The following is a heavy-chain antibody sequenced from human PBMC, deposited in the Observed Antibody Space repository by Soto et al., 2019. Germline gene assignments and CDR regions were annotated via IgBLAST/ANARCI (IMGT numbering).Heavy chain of an antibody. J-gene: IGHJ5*02. CDR3: ARSGPVDTFWFDP. CDR2: INPNSGGT. Sequence: ASVKVSCKASGYTFTGYYMHWVRQAPGQGLEWMGWINPNSGGTNYAQKFQGWVTMTRDTSISTAYMELSRLRSDDTAVYYCARSGPVDTFWFDPWGQGTLVTVSS. D-gene: IGHD5-18*01. CDR1: GYTFTGYY. V-gene: IGHV1-2*04.